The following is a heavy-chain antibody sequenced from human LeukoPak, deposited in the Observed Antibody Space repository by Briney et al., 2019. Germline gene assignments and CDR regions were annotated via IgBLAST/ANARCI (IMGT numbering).Heavy chain of an antibody. V-gene: IGHV4-59*01. J-gene: IGHJ3*02. CDR3: ARDPTTVTKGFDI. D-gene: IGHD4-17*01. Sequence: SETLSLTCSVSDDSFSAYYWTWIRQPPGKGLEWIGYISYSGSTNYNPSLKSRVTISVDTSKNQFSLKTTSVTAADTAVYYCARDPTTVTKGFDIWGQGTMVTVSS. CDR1: DDSFSAYY. CDR2: ISYSGST.